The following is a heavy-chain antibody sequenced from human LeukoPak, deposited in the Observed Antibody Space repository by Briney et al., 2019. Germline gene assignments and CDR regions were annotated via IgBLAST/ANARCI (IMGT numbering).Heavy chain of an antibody. CDR2: IYYSGST. J-gene: IGHJ5*02. D-gene: IGHD3-10*01. Sequence: SSETLSLTCTVSGGSISSSSYYWGWIRQPPGKGLEWIGSIYYSGSTYYNPSLKSRVTISVDTSKNQFSLKLSSVTAADTAVYYCASRGVWFGGDWFDPWGQGALVTVSS. V-gene: IGHV4-39*01. CDR3: ASRGVWFGGDWFDP. CDR1: GGSISSSSYY.